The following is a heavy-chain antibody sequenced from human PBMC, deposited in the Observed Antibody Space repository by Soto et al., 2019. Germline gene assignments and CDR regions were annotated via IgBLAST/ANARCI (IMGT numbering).Heavy chain of an antibody. CDR2: ISGSGGST. CDR3: AKDYYGSGTYIPRYRYEANWFDP. Sequence: GGSLRLSCAASGFTFSSYAMSWVRQAPGKGLEWVSAISGSGGSTYYADSVKGRFTISRDNSKNTLYLQMNSLRAEDTAVYYCAKDYYGSGTYIPRYRYEANWFDPWGKGALVTVSS. D-gene: IGHD3-10*01. V-gene: IGHV3-23*01. CDR1: GFTFSSYA. J-gene: IGHJ5*02.